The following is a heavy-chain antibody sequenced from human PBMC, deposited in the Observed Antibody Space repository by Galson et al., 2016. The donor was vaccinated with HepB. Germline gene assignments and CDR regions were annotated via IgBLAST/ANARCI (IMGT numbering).Heavy chain of an antibody. CDR3: AINVETKIVGGTRVSWFDP. D-gene: IGHD6-19*01. V-gene: IGHV4-59*13. CDR2: VLYSGDT. J-gene: IGHJ5*02. CDR1: GGSISTYY. Sequence: SETLSLTCTISGGSISTYYWSWIRQSPEKGLEWIGWVLYSGDTHYNPSLKSRVSMSLDKSKNQFSLRLESVTAADTAVYYCAINVETKIVGGTRVSWFDPWGHGTLVTVSS.